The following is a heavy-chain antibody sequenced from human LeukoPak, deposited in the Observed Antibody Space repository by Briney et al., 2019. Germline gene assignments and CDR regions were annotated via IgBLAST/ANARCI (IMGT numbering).Heavy chain of an antibody. CDR2: INPSGGGT. CDR3: ARSGGDWGGAFDI. D-gene: IGHD2-21*02. CDR1: GYTFTSYY. V-gene: IGHV1-46*01. J-gene: IGHJ3*02. Sequence: ASVKVSSKASGYTFTSYYMHWVRQAPGQGLEWMGIINPSGGGTSYAQKFQGRVTMTRDTSTSTVYMELSSLRFEDTAVYYCARSGGDWGGAFDIWGQGTMVTVSS.